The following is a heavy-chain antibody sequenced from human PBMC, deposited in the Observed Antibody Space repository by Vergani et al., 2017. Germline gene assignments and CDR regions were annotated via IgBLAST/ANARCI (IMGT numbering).Heavy chain of an antibody. CDR2: IGVDGDR. CDR1: GFTFSSND. D-gene: IGHD1-1*01. V-gene: IGHV3-13*01. CDR3: AKEFCGTGNCYGWNHLEV. J-gene: IGHJ6*04. Sequence: VESGGGLVHPGGSLRLSCTVSGFTFSSNDFHWVRQTAGKGLEWVSFIGVDGDRYYSDSVKGRFTISRDNGQSYLYLDMDNLRVEDTAVYFCAKEFCGTGNCYGWNHLEVWGEGTSVTVSS.